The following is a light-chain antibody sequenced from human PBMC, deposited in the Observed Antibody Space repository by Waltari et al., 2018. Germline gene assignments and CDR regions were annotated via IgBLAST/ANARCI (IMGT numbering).Light chain of an antibody. CDR1: QTITGSW. Sequence: EIVLTQSPGSLSLSTGERAPLSCRASQTITGSWLTWYQQKPGQAPRLLIYGASGRATAIPDRFSGSGSGTDFTLTISRLEPEDFAVYYCQQYDGSSVTFGGGTKVEIK. CDR2: GAS. CDR3: QQYDGSSVT. J-gene: IGKJ4*01. V-gene: IGKV3-20*01.